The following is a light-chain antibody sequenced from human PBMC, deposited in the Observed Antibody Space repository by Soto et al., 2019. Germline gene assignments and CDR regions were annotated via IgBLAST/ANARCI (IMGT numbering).Light chain of an antibody. Sequence: EIVLTQSPGTLSLSPGERATLSCRASQSVRSNFLAWYQQKPGQAPRLLIXDASNRATGIPARFSGSGSGTDLTLILSSLEPQDSAVYYCQQRSNCPPVFTFGQGTRLEIK. CDR1: QSVRSNF. CDR3: QQRSNCPPVFT. V-gene: IGKV3-11*01. CDR2: DAS. J-gene: IGKJ5*01.